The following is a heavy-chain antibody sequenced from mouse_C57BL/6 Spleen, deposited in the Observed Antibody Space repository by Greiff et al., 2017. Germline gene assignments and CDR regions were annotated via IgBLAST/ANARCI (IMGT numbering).Heavy chain of an antibody. CDR1: GYTFTSYG. J-gene: IGHJ2*01. CDR2: IYPRSGNT. CDR3: ARRDSYYFDY. V-gene: IGHV1-81*01. Sequence: QVQLKESGAELARPGASVKLSCKASGYTFTSYGISWVKQRTGQGLEWIGEIYPRSGNTYYNEKFKGKATLTADKSSSTAYMELRSLTSEDSAVYFCARRDSYYFDYWGQGTTLTVSS. D-gene: IGHD2-12*01.